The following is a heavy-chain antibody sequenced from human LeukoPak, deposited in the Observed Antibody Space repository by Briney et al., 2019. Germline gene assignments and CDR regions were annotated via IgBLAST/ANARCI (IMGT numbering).Heavy chain of an antibody. V-gene: IGHV4-59*01. CDR1: GGSISSYY. CDR2: IYYSGST. CDR3: AGGRRDSGSYGSFVYYYYYYMDV. D-gene: IGHD3-10*01. Sequence: SSETLSLTCTFSGGSISSYYWSWIRQPPGKGLEWIGYIYYSGSTNYNPSLKSRVTISVDTSKNQFSLKLSSVTAADTAVYYCAGGRRDSGSYGSFVYYYYYYMDVWGKGTTVTVSS. J-gene: IGHJ6*03.